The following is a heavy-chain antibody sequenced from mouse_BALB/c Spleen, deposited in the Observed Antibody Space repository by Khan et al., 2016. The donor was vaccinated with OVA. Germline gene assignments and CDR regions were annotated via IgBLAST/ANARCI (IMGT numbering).Heavy chain of an antibody. V-gene: IGHV6-6*02. CDR3: SRPGGDHAWFAY. CDR1: GFTFSNFW. J-gene: IGHJ3*01. CDR2: IRLKSNNYAT. Sequence: EVKLEESGGGLVQPGGSMKLSCVASGFTFSNFWMHWVRQSPEKGLEWVAEIRLKSNNYATHYAASVKGRFTISRDDSKSSVYLHMTNLRAEDTGIYYCSRPGGDHAWFAYWGQGTLVTVSA. D-gene: IGHD2-13*01.